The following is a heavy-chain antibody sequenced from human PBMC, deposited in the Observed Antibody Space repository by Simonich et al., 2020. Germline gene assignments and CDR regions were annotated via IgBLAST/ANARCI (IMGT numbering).Heavy chain of an antibody. Sequence: QVQLVQSGAEVKKPGSSVKVSCKASGGTFSSYAISWVRQAPGQGLEWMRVISPILGIANHAQKSQGRVTITADKSTSTAYMELSSLRSEDTAVYYCARTNTMRELDTMVRGVDYFDYWGQGTLVTVSS. CDR2: ISPILGIA. CDR3: ARTNTMRELDTMVRGVDYFDY. CDR1: GGTFSSYA. J-gene: IGHJ4*02. V-gene: IGHV1-69*09. D-gene: IGHD3-10*01.